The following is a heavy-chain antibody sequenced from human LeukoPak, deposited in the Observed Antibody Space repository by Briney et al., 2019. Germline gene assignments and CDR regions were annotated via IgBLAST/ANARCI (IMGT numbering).Heavy chain of an antibody. D-gene: IGHD3-22*01. CDR2: IYSGGST. V-gene: IGHV3-66*02. J-gene: IGHJ4*02. CDR1: GFTVSSNY. Sequence: GGSLRLSCAASGFTVSSNYMSWVRQAPGKGLEWVSVIYSGGSTYYADSVKGRFTISRDNSKNTLYLKMNSLRAEDTAVYYCARVLPVGYSSGYFFGYWGQGTLVTVSS. CDR3: ARVLPVGYSSGYFFGY.